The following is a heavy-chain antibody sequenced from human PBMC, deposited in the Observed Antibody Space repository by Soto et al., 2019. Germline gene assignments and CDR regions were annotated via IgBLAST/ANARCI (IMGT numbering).Heavy chain of an antibody. Sequence: PSETLSLTCAVYGGSFSGYYWSWIRQPPGKGLEWIGEINHSGSTNYNPSLKSRVTISVDTSKNQFSLKLSSVTAADTAVYYCARGPRRFFDCLSMLDPGGKGTLVTVPS. D-gene: IGHD3-3*01. CDR3: ARGPRRFFDCLSMLDP. J-gene: IGHJ5*02. V-gene: IGHV4-34*01. CDR1: GGSFSGYY. CDR2: INHSGST.